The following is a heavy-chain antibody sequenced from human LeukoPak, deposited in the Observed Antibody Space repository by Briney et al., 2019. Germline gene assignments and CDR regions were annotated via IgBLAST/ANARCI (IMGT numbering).Heavy chain of an antibody. CDR1: GGSISSRSYY. V-gene: IGHV4-39*01. CDR3: ASAVGDSGSYWAFDI. Sequence: SETLSLTCTVSGGSISSRSYYWGWIRQPPGKGLEWIGSIYYSGSTYYNPSLKSRVTISVDTSKNQFSLKPSSVTAADTAVYYCASAVGDSGSYWAFDICGQGTMVTVSS. CDR2: IYYSGST. J-gene: IGHJ3*02. D-gene: IGHD1-26*01.